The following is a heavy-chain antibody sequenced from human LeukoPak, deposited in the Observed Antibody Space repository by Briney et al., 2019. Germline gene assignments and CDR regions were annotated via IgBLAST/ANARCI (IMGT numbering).Heavy chain of an antibody. CDR2: IYPGDSDS. CDR1: GYSFTSYW. D-gene: IGHD4-17*01. CDR3: ARQLINYGDPPGY. V-gene: IGHV5-51*01. Sequence: GEPLKISCNGSGYSFTSYWICCVRHLPGKRLEWMGIIYPGDSDSRYSPSFQGQVTISADKSISTAYLQWSSLKASDTAMYYCARQLINYGDPPGYWGQGTLVTVSS. J-gene: IGHJ4*02.